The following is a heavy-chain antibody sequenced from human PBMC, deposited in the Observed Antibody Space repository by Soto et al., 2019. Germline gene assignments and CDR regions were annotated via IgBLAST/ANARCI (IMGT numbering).Heavy chain of an antibody. V-gene: IGHV1-3*01. CDR3: ARVDGVTTRDWFDP. CDR2: INAGNGNT. Sequence: ASVKVSCKASGYTFTSYAMHWVRQAPGQRLEWMGWINAGNGNTKYSQKFQGRVTITRDTSASTAYMELSSLRSEDTAVYYCARVDGVTTRDWFDPWGQGTLVTVSS. CDR1: GYTFTSYA. D-gene: IGHD4-17*01. J-gene: IGHJ5*02.